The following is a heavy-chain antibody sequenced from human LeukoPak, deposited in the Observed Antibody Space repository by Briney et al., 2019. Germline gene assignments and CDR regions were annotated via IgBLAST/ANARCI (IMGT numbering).Heavy chain of an antibody. CDR3: ARRYNWNYGFDP. CDR2: TYSSGDT. D-gene: IGHD1-7*01. Sequence: SETLSLTCTVSGGSISSFYWSWIRQPPGKGLEWIGYTYSSGDTNYNPSLKSQVTISVDTSKNQFSLKLSSVTAADTAVYYCARRYNWNYGFDPWGQGTLVTVSS. CDR1: GGSISSFY. J-gene: IGHJ5*02. V-gene: IGHV4-59*01.